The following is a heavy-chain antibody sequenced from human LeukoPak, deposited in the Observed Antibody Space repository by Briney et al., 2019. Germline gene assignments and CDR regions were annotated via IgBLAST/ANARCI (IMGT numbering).Heavy chain of an antibody. D-gene: IGHD3-10*01. CDR3: AKDSAAPITITMVRGRWYFDY. J-gene: IGHJ4*02. CDR2: IRYDGTNK. CDR1: GFTFSSYG. V-gene: IGHV3-30*02. Sequence: GGSLRLSCAASGFTFSSYGMHWVRQAPGKGLEWVTFIRYDGTNKYYADSVKGRFTISRDNSKNTLYLQMNSLRAEDTAVYYCAKDSAAPITITMVRGRWYFDYWGRGTLVTVSS.